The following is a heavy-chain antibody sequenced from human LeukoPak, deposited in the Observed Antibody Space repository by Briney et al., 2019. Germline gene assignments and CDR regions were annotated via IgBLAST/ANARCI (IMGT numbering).Heavy chain of an antibody. Sequence: EPGGSLRLSCAASGFTFSHYAMTWVRQAPGKGLEWVSTIGGSGGSMYYADSVKGRFTISRDNSKNTLYLQTNSLRAEDTAVYYCAKLAGSDPFDHWGQGTLVTVSS. CDR2: IGGSGGSM. D-gene: IGHD3-3*02. CDR3: AKLAGSDPFDH. J-gene: IGHJ4*02. CDR1: GFTFSHYA. V-gene: IGHV3-23*01.